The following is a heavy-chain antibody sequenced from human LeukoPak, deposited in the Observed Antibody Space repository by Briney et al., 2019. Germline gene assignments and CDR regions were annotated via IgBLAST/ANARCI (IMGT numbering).Heavy chain of an antibody. CDR3: ANQLPGHHYFDY. V-gene: IGHV4-4*02. Sequence: SESLSLTCAVSGGSIISSNWWSCVRQPPGKGLEWIGEIHHSGNTNYNPSLKSRVTISVDRSKNQFSLKLSSVTAADTAVYYCANQLPGHHYFDYWGQGTLVTVSS. J-gene: IGHJ4*02. CDR1: GGSIISSNW. CDR2: IHHSGNT. D-gene: IGHD1-1*01.